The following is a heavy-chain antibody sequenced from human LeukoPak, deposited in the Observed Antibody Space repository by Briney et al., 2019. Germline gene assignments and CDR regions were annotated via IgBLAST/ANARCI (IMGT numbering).Heavy chain of an antibody. D-gene: IGHD3-10*01. Sequence: ASVKVSCKASGYTFTGYYMHWVRQAPGQGLEWMGWINPNSGGTNYAQKFQGRVTMTRDTSISTAYMELSRLRSDDTAVYYRARPMVRGPAEPDYWGQGTLVTVSS. CDR2: INPNSGGT. CDR3: ARPMVRGPAEPDY. V-gene: IGHV1-2*02. CDR1: GYTFTGYY. J-gene: IGHJ4*02.